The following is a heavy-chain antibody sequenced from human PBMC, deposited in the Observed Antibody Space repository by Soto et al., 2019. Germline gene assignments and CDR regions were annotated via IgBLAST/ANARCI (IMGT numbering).Heavy chain of an antibody. D-gene: IGHD3-22*01. CDR2: IIPIFGTA. J-gene: IGHJ4*02. V-gene: IGHV1-69*13. CDR3: ARGYYYDSSGYYNLDY. CDR1: GGTFSSYA. Sequence: SVKVSCKASGGTFSSYAISWVRQAPGQGLEWMGGIIPIFGTANYAQKFQGRVTITADESTSTAYMELSSLRSEDTAVYYCARGYYYDSSGYYNLDYWGQGTLVTVSS.